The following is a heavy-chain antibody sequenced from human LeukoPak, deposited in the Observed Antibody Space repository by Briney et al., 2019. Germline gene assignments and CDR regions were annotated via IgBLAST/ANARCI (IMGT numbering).Heavy chain of an antibody. CDR3: ASALYYYYMDV. Sequence: SETLSLTCSVSGAPINSGGHYWSWIRQHPGKGLEWIGYIRYSGSTSYNPSLKSRVTISLDTSKNHFSLKLSSVTAADTPVYYCASALYYYYMDVWGKGTTVTVSS. J-gene: IGHJ6*03. V-gene: IGHV4-31*03. CDR2: IRYSGST. CDR1: GAPINSGGHY.